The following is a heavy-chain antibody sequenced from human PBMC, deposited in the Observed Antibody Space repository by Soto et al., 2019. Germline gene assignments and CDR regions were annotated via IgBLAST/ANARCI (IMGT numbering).Heavy chain of an antibody. Sequence: QITLKESGPTLVQPTQTLTLTCSFSGFSLITTGAGVGWIRQPPGKAPEWLALIYWDGEKRYSPALKSRLTITKDSSKNQVVLTMTNMDPVDTATYYCARRQSIMIRGANAFDIWAKGHFSASLQ. V-gene: IGHV2-5*02. D-gene: IGHD3-10*01. CDR2: IYWDGEK. CDR1: GFSLITTGAG. CDR3: ARRQSIMIRGANAFDI. J-gene: IGHJ3*02.